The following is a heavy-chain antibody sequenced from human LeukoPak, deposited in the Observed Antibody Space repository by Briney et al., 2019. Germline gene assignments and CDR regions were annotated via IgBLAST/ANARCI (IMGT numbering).Heavy chain of an antibody. V-gene: IGHV3-48*01. CDR3: AKPVTYYYHSSGYLGFDY. CDR1: GVTFSSYS. CDR2: ISSSSSTI. D-gene: IGHD3-22*01. J-gene: IGHJ4*02. Sequence: GGSLRLSCAASGVTFSSYSMNWVREAPGKGLGWVSYISSSSSTIYYAHSVKGRFTISRDNAKNTPYMPMNRLRADDTAVYSAAKPVTYYYHSSGYLGFDYWGQGTLVTVSS.